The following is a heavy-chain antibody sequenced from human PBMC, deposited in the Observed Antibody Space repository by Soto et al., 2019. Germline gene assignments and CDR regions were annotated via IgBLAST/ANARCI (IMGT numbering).Heavy chain of an antibody. J-gene: IGHJ4*02. D-gene: IGHD6-13*01. CDR2: IYYSGST. Sequence: SETLSLTCTVSGGSISSYYWSWIRQPPGKGLEWIGYIYYSGSTNYNPSLKSRVTISVDTSKNQFSLKLSSVTAADTAVYYCARGYYYFDYWGQGTLVTVSS. V-gene: IGHV4-59*01. CDR3: ARGYYYFDY. CDR1: GGSISSYY.